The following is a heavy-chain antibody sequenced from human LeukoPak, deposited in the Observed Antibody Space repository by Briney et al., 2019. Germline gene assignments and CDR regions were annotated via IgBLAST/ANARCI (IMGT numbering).Heavy chain of an antibody. CDR1: GFTFSSYW. Sequence: PGGSLRLSCAASGFTFSSYWMSWVRQAPGKGLGWVANIKQDGSEKYYVDSVKGRFTISRDNAKNSLYLQMNSLRAEDTAVYYCASTGYCSSTSCHGDAFDIWGQGTMVTVSS. CDR3: ASTGYCSSTSCHGDAFDI. D-gene: IGHD2-2*01. J-gene: IGHJ3*02. V-gene: IGHV3-7*01. CDR2: IKQDGSEK.